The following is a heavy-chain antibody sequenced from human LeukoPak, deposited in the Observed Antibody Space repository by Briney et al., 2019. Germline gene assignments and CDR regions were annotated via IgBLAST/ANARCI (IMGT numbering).Heavy chain of an antibody. V-gene: IGHV3-9*01. CDR2: ISWNSGSI. J-gene: IGHJ6*03. CDR1: GFTFDDYA. CDR3: ARVPPGDILTGYYYYYMDV. Sequence: PGGSLRLSCAASGFTFDDYAMHWVRQAPGKGLEWVSGISWNSGSIGYADSVKGRFTISRDNAKNSLYLQMNSLRAEDTAVYYCARVPPGDILTGYYYYYMDVWGKGTTVTISS. D-gene: IGHD3-9*01.